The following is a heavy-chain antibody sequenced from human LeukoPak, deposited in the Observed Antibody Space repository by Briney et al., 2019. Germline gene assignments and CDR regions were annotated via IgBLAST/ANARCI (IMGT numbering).Heavy chain of an antibody. CDR3: ARGTEVQQQPVVASGFDP. V-gene: IGHV1-69*13. Sequence: GASVKVSCKASGGTFSSYAISWVRQAPGQGLEWMGGIIPIFGTANYAQKFQGRVTITADESTSTAYMELSSLRSEDTAVYYCARGTEVQQQPVVASGFDPWGQGTLVTVSS. CDR1: GGTFSSYA. D-gene: IGHD6-13*01. CDR2: IIPIFGTA. J-gene: IGHJ5*02.